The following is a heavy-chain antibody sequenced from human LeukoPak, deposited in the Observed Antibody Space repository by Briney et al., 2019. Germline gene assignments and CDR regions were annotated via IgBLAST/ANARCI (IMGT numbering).Heavy chain of an antibody. Sequence: GGSLRLSCAASGFTFSSYAMSWVRQAPGKGLEWVSDISCSGGRTYCAGSVKGRFTIARDNSKNTLYMQMNSLKAEDTAVYSWAKDSVNYDILTGYLNWYFDLWGRGTLVTVSS. CDR1: GFTFSSYA. CDR3: AKDSVNYDILTGYLNWYFDL. V-gene: IGHV3-23*01. J-gene: IGHJ2*01. CDR2: ISCSGGRT. D-gene: IGHD3-9*01.